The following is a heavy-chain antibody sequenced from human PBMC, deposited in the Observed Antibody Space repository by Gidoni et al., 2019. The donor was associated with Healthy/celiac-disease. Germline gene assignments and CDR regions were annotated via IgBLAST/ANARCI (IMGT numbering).Heavy chain of an antibody. CDR3: ARDHRDQRYGMDV. V-gene: IGHV3-33*01. CDR1: GFTFSSYG. CDR2: IWYDGSNK. J-gene: IGHJ6*02. Sequence: QVQLVESGGGVVQPGRSLRLSCAASGFTFSSYGMHWVRQAPGKGLEWVAVIWYDGSNKYYADSVKGRFTISRDNSKNTLYLQMNSLRAEDTAVYYCARDHRDQRYGMDVWGQGTTVTVSS.